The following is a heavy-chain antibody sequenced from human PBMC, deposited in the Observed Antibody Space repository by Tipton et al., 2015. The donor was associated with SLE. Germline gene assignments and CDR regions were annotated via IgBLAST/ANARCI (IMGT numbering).Heavy chain of an antibody. Sequence: TLSLTCTVSGGSISSYYWSWIRQPPGKGLEWIGYIYYSGSTNYNPSLKSRVTISVDTSKNQFSLKLSSVTAADTAVYYCARATYYYDSSGQRGYFDYWGQGTLVTVSS. CDR1: GGSISSYY. CDR2: IYYSGST. V-gene: IGHV4-59*01. CDR3: ARATYYYDSSGQRGYFDY. J-gene: IGHJ4*02. D-gene: IGHD3-22*01.